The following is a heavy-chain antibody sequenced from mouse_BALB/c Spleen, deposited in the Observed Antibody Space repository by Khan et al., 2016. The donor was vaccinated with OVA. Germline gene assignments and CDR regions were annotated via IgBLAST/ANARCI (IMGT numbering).Heavy chain of an antibody. Sequence: IQLVQSGPELMKPGASVKISCKASGYSFSTYYIHWVTRSHGKTLEWIGYIDPFNGGATYNQKFKGKATLTVDKSSSTAYMHLTSLTSEDSAVYYCARPGCTSWFAYCGQGTLVTVSA. V-gene: IGHV1S135*01. CDR2: IDPFNGGA. CDR1: GYSFSTYY. CDR3: ARPGCTSWFAY. J-gene: IGHJ3*01.